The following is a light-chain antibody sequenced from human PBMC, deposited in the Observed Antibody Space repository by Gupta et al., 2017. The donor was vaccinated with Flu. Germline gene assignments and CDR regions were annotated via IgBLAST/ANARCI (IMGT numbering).Light chain of an antibody. CDR2: EAT. J-gene: IGLJ1*01. Sequence: QSALTQPASVSGSPGQSITISCTGTSSDIGTYNGVSWYQQSPGKAPKLVIYEATKRPSGVSDRLSGSSSGNTASLRISGLQTEDEAHYYCCSYAGSNTLVFGSGTALTVL. V-gene: IGLV2-23*01. CDR3: CSYAGSNTLV. CDR1: SSDIGTYNG.